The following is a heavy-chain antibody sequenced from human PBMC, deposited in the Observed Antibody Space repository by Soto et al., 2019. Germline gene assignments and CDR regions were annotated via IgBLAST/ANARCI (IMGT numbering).Heavy chain of an antibody. J-gene: IGHJ4*01. Sequence: GGSLRLSCAVSGFTLSYYEMTWVRQAPGKGLEWITYLSSSGRVTYYADSVKGRFTISRDNAKNSLYLQMDSLRAEDTAVYYCAREIIDSYYFDSWGHGTLVTASP. CDR2: LSSSGRVT. CDR1: GFTLSYYE. CDR3: AREIIDSYYFDS. D-gene: IGHD2-15*01. V-gene: IGHV3-48*03.